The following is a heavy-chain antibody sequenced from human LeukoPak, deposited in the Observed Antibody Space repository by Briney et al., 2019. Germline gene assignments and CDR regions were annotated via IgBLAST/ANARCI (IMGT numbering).Heavy chain of an antibody. J-gene: IGHJ4*02. CDR3: AKDRRDGYNNDFDY. CDR1: GFTLSTYG. Sequence: GRSLRLSCAASGFTLSTYGMHWVRQAPGKGLEWVAMISYDGNSKQYADLVKGRFTISRDNSKNTLYLQMNSLRAEDTAVYYCAKDRRDGYNNDFDYWGQGTLVTVSS. V-gene: IGHV3-30*18. CDR2: ISYDGNSK. D-gene: IGHD5-24*01.